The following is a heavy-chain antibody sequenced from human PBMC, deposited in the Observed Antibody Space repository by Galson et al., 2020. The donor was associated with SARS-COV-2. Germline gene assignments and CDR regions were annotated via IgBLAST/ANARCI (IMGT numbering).Heavy chain of an antibody. CDR3: ARSSIILTGYGMDV. V-gene: IGHV1-2*02. J-gene: IGHJ6*02. D-gene: IGHD3-9*01. CDR2: INPNSVGT. CDR1: GFTFTGFY. Sequence: AGLRVSCDASGFTFTGFYTHLLRHAPGQGLEWMGWINPNSVGTNYAQKFQGRVTMTRDTYISTAYMKLSRLRSDDTAMYYCARSSIILTGYGMDVWGQGTTVTVSS.